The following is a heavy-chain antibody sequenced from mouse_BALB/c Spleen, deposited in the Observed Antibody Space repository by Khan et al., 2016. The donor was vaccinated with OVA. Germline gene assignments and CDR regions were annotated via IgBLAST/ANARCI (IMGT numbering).Heavy chain of an antibody. CDR3: VRPYYYGSSYATMDD. J-gene: IGHJ4*01. CDR2: INPGSGNT. D-gene: IGHD1-1*01. CDR1: GYTFTNYW. V-gene: IGHV1-63*02. Sequence: QVQLQQSGAELVRPGTSVKMSCKAAGYTFTNYWIGWVKQRPGHGLEWIGDINPGSGNTNYNEKFKGKAILTADTSSSTAYMQLSSLTSEDSAIYYCVRPYYYGSSYATMDDWGQGTSVTVSS.